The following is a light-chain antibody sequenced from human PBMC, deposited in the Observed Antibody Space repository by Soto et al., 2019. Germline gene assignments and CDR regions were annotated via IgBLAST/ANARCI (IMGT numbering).Light chain of an antibody. CDR1: QSLSYW. V-gene: IGKV1-5*03. J-gene: IGKJ1*01. CDR2: KAS. CDR3: QQYNNYWT. Sequence: DIQMTQSPSTLSASVGDRVTITCRASQSLSYWLAWYQHKPGKAPNLLIYKASSLESGVPSRFSGSGSGTEFTLTISSLQPDDVATYYCQQYNNYWTFGQGTKVEIK.